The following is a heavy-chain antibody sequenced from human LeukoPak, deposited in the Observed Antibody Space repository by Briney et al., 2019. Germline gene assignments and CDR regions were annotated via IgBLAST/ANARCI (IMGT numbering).Heavy chain of an antibody. D-gene: IGHD4-17*01. Sequence: LGESLKISCKGSGYSFTSYWIGWVRQMPGKGLEWMGIIYPGDSGTRYSPSFQGQVTISADKSISTAYLQWSSLKASDTAMYYCARHLSYGDYVGDYYYMDVWGKGTTVTVSS. CDR3: ARHLSYGDYVGDYYYMDV. CDR2: IYPGDSGT. CDR1: GYSFTSYW. V-gene: IGHV5-51*01. J-gene: IGHJ6*03.